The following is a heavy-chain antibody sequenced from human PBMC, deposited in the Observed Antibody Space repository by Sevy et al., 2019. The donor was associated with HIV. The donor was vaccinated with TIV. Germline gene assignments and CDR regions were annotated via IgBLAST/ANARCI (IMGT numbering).Heavy chain of an antibody. Sequence: SETLSLTCAVSGVSVSSDTYYWSWIRQPPGKGLEWIGDVYHTGSTNYSPSFKRRVTISVDTSKTQFSLRLFSVAAADTAVYYCAREPYFFDKSGYYWDYWGQGALVTVSS. CDR1: GVSVSSDTYY. J-gene: IGHJ4*02. V-gene: IGHV4-61*01. CDR2: VYHTGST. D-gene: IGHD3-22*01. CDR3: AREPYFFDKSGYYWDY.